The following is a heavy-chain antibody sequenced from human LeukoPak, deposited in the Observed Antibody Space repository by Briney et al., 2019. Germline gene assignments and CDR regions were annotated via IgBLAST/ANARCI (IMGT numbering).Heavy chain of an antibody. CDR1: AFTFTNYY. D-gene: IGHD3-10*01. CDR3: ARSSPGVDY. J-gene: IGHJ4*02. V-gene: IGHV3-11*04. CDR2: ITSRGSII. Sequence: GGSLRRSCAASAFTFTNYYRTCIRQTPGKGLEWVSYITSRGSIIYYADPVKGRFTISRDNTKNSLYLQMNSLRVEDTAIYFCARSSPGVDYWGQGTLVTVSS.